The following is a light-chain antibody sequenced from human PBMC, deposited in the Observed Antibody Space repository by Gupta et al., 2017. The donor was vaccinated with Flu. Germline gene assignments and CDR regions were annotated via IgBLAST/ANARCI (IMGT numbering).Light chain of an antibody. CDR2: LGS. V-gene: IGKV2-28*01. CDR1: QSLLHSNGYNY. Sequence: IVMTQSPLSLPVTPGEPASISCRSSQSLLHSNGYNYLDWYLQKPGQSPQLLIYLGSNRASGVPDMFSGSGSGTDFTLKISRVEAEDVGVYYCRQALQTPRTFGGGTKVEIK. CDR3: RQALQTPRT. J-gene: IGKJ4*01.